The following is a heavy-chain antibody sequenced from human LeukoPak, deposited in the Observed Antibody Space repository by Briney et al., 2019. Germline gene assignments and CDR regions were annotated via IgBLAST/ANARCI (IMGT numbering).Heavy chain of an antibody. CDR3: AKHSHDGSAPYYEIQFDS. V-gene: IGHV3-23*01. Sequence: GGSLRLSCAASGFTFISFAMSWVRQAPGKGLEWVSTISRTGVATYYANSVKGRFTISRDNSKNTVYLQMNSLRAEDTAVYYCAKHSHDGSAPYYEIQFDSWGQGTLVTVSS. J-gene: IGHJ4*02. CDR2: ISRTGVAT. D-gene: IGHD3-22*01. CDR1: GFTFISFA.